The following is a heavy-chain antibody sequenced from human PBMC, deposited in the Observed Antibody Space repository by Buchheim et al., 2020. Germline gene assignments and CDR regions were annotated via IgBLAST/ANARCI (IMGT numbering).Heavy chain of an antibody. D-gene: IGHD4-17*01. CDR2: ISYDGSNK. CDR3: AKVRRGDYEGGYYYYGMDV. CDR1: GFTFSSYG. V-gene: IGHV3-30*18. Sequence: QVQLVESGGGVVQPGRSLRLSCAASGFTFSSYGMHWVRQAPGKGLEWVAVISYDGSNKYYADSVKGRFTISRDNSKNTLYLQMNSLRAEDTAVYYCAKVRRGDYEGGYYYYGMDVWGQGTT. J-gene: IGHJ6*02.